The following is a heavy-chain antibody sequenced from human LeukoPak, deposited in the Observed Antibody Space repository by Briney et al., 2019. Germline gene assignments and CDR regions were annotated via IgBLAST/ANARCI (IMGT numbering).Heavy chain of an antibody. V-gene: IGHV3-23*01. J-gene: IGHJ4*02. CDR3: ARRSTSGSYWGDFDY. CDR2: ISGSAGAT. Sequence: GGSLRLSCAVSGFTFSNYVMNWVRQAPGKGLEWVSTISGSAGATYYADSVKGRFTISRDNSKNTLYLQMNSLRVEDTAVYYCARRSTSGSYWGDFDYWGQGTLVTVSS. CDR1: GFTFSNYV. D-gene: IGHD1-26*01.